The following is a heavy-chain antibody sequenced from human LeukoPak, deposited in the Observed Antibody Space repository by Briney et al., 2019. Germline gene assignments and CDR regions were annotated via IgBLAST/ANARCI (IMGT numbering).Heavy chain of an antibody. Sequence: HPGGSLRLSCAASGFTFDDHAMHWVRQAPGKGLEWVSVIYSGGSTYYADSVKGRFTISGDNSKNTLYLQMNSLRAEDTAVYYCARDSGSSGYYRSDAFDIWGQGTMVTVSS. CDR1: GFTFDDHA. D-gene: IGHD3-22*01. CDR3: ARDSGSSGYYRSDAFDI. CDR2: IYSGGST. V-gene: IGHV3-66*01. J-gene: IGHJ3*02.